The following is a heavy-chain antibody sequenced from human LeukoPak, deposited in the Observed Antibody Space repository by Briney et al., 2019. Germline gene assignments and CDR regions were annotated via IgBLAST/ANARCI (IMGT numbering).Heavy chain of an antibody. CDR3: AKSGSNWPHYSFDI. Sequence: PSETLSLTCTVSGGSISSGIYYWGWIRQPPGKGLEWIGNICYSGSTYYSPSLTSRVTISVDTSKNQFSLKLSSVTAADTAVYYCAKSGSNWPHYSFDIWGQGTMVTVSS. CDR2: ICYSGST. J-gene: IGHJ3*02. V-gene: IGHV4-39*01. D-gene: IGHD6-13*01. CDR1: GGSISSGIYY.